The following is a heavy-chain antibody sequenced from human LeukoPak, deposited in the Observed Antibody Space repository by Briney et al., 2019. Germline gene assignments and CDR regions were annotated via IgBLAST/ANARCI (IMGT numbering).Heavy chain of an antibody. Sequence: SETLSLTCTASGAPISNYYWSWIRQPAGKGLERIGRVYTSGSTNYNPSFRSRVTMSVDKSKNQLSLELTSVTAADTAVYYCAGRDYWGQGTLVTVSS. J-gene: IGHJ4*02. V-gene: IGHV4-4*07. CDR3: AGRDY. CDR1: GAPISNYY. CDR2: VYTSGST.